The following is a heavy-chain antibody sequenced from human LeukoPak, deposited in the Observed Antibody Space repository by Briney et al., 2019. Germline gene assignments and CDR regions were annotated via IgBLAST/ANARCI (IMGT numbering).Heavy chain of an antibody. D-gene: IGHD2-2*01. V-gene: IGHV1-46*01. J-gene: IGHJ5*02. CDR3: ARDKGDIVVVPAEFNWFDP. CDR2: INPSGGST. CDR1: GYTFTSYY. Sequence: GASVKVSCKASGYTFTSYYMHWVRQAPGQGLEWMGIINPSGGSTSYAQKFQGRVTMTRDMSTSTVYMELSSLRSEDTAVYYCARDKGDIVVVPAEFNWFDPWGQGTLVTVSS.